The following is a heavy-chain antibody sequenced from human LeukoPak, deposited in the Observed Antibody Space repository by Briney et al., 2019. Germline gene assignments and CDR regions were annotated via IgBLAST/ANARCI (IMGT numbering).Heavy chain of an antibody. CDR3: AKLDYGDFTGWDYYYGMDV. V-gene: IGHV3-48*01. Sequence: GGSLRLSCAASGFTFSSYSMNWVRQAPGKGLEWVSYISSSSSTIYYADSVKGRLTISRDNAKNSLYLQMNSLRAEDTAVYYCAKLDYGDFTGWDYYYGMDVWGQGTTVTVSS. CDR2: ISSSSSTI. CDR1: GFTFSSYS. D-gene: IGHD4-17*01. J-gene: IGHJ6*02.